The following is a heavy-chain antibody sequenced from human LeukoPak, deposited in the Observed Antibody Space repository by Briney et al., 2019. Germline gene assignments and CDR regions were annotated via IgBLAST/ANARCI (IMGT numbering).Heavy chain of an antibody. J-gene: IGHJ4*02. CDR1: GGSFSGYY. V-gene: IGHV4-34*01. CDR3: ARSGIAAADFHY. D-gene: IGHD6-13*01. Sequence: SETLSLTCAVYGGSFSGYYWSCIRQPPGKGLEWIGEINHSGSTNYNPSLKSRGTISVDTSKNQFSLKLSSVTAADTAVYYCARSGIAAADFHYWGQGTLVTVSS. CDR2: INHSGST.